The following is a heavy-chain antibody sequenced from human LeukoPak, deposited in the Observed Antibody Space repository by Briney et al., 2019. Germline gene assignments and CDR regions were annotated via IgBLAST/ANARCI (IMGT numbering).Heavy chain of an antibody. D-gene: IGHD3-22*01. V-gene: IGHV4-31*03. CDR3: ARDGPTHYFYDRKPPRPRYFDY. CDR1: GGSISSGGYY. J-gene: IGHJ4*02. CDR2: IYYSGST. Sequence: PSQTLSLTCTVSGGSISSGGYYWSWIRQHPGKGLEWIGYIYYSGSTYYNPSLKSRVTISVDTSKNQFSLKLSSVTAADTAVYYCARDGPTHYFYDRKPPRPRYFDYWGQGTLVTVSS.